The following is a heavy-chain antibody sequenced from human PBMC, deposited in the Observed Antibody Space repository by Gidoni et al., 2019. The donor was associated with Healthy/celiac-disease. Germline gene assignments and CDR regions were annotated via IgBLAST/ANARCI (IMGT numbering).Heavy chain of an antibody. V-gene: IGHV1-69*06. Sequence: QVQLVQSGAEVKNPGSWVKAPCRRSGAPFGTLAIRWVRQAPGQGLEWMGGIIPIFGTANYAQKFQGRVTITADKSTSTAYMELSSLRSEDTAVYYCARGSDYYDSSGYYYGWFDPWGQGTLVTVSS. CDR3: ARGSDYYDSSGYYYGWFDP. D-gene: IGHD3-22*01. CDR1: GAPFGTLA. CDR2: IIPIFGTA. J-gene: IGHJ5*02.